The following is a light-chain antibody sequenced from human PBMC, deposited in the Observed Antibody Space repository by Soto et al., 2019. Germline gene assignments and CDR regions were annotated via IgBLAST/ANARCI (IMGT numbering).Light chain of an antibody. V-gene: IGLV1-40*01. CDR2: GNS. CDR1: SSNIGAGYD. J-gene: IGLJ2*01. Sequence: QSVLTQPPSVSGAPGQRVTISCTGSSSNIGAGYDVHWYQQLPGTAPKLLIYGNSNRPSGVPDRFSGSKSGTSASLAITGVQAEVEADYCCQPYDSRLGGHVVSGSGTKRTVL. CDR3: QPYDSRLGGHVV.